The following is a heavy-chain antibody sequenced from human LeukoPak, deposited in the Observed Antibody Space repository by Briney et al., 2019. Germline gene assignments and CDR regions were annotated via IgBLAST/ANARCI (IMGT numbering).Heavy chain of an antibody. CDR2: ISGSGGST. Sequence: GGSLRLSCAASGFTFSSYAMSWVRQAPGKGLEWVSAISGSGGSTYYADSVKGRFTISRDNSKNTLYLQMNSLRAEDTAVYYCAKGDEYYDFWSGYSNDAFDIWGQGTMVTVSS. CDR1: GFTFSSYA. D-gene: IGHD3-3*01. J-gene: IGHJ3*02. CDR3: AKGDEYYDFWSGYSNDAFDI. V-gene: IGHV3-23*01.